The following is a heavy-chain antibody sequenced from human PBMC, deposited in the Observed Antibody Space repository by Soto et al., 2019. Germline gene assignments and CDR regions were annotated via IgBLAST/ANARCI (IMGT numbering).Heavy chain of an antibody. CDR3: ARVRGSSGWYLQH. Sequence: PGGSLRLSCAASGFTFSSYWMSWVRQAPGKGLEWVANIKQDGSEEYYVDSVKGRFTISRDNAKNSLYLQMNSLRAEDTAVYYCARVRGSSGWYLQHWGQGTLVTVSS. CDR2: IKQDGSEE. CDR1: GFTFSSYW. V-gene: IGHV3-7*03. J-gene: IGHJ1*01. D-gene: IGHD6-19*01.